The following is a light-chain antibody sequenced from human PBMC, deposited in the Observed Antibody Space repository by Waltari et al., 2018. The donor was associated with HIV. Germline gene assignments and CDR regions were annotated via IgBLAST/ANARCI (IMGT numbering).Light chain of an antibody. CDR1: HDINKY. V-gene: IGKV1-33*01. J-gene: IGKJ5*01. CDR3: QQYDSLPPIT. Sequence: DIQMTQSPSSLSASVGDRVTITCQASHDINKYLNWYQQKPGKAPKLLIYDASNLETGVPSRFSGSGSGTDFTLTISSLQPEDAAIYYCQQYDSLPPITFGQGTRLEI. CDR2: DAS.